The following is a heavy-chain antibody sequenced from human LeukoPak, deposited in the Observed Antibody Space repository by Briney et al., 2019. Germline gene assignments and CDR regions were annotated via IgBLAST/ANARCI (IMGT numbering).Heavy chain of an antibody. Sequence: GGSLRLSCAASGFTFSSHLMHWVRQAQRTGLVWVSSVKSDGTATNYADSVKGRFTISRDNSKNTLYLQMNSLRAEDTAVYYCARTKYSNSWEHYYYGMDVWGQGTTVTVSS. V-gene: IGHV3-74*01. J-gene: IGHJ6*02. CDR3: ARTKYSNSWEHYYYGMDV. D-gene: IGHD6-13*01. CDR2: VKSDGTAT. CDR1: GFTFSSHL.